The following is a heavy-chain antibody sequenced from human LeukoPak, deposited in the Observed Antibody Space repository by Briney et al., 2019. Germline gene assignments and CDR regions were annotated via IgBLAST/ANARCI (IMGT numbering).Heavy chain of an antibody. J-gene: IGHJ4*02. CDR3: ARRAIIQGTSALDF. Sequence: GASLQISCKSSRYTFTHDWIGWVRQMPGKGLEWMGIIYPRDSTTRYSPAFEGQVTISVDKSITTAYLQWSSLKASDTAMYYCARRAIIQGTSALDFWGQGTVVIVSS. D-gene: IGHD3-3*01. CDR1: RYTFTHDW. CDR2: IYPRDSTT. V-gene: IGHV5-51*01.